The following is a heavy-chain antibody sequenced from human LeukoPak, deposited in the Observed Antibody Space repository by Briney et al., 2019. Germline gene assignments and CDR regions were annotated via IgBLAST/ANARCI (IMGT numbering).Heavy chain of an antibody. CDR3: ARDVKGMDAFDI. J-gene: IGHJ3*02. CDR2: ISSSSSAI. V-gene: IGHV3-48*01. CDR1: GFTFNNYS. Sequence: GGSLRLSCAASGFTFNNYSMNWVRQAPGKGLEWVSSISSSSSAIYYADSVKGRLTIPRDNAKNSLSLQMNSLRTEDTAVYYCARDVKGMDAFDIWGQGTMVTVSS.